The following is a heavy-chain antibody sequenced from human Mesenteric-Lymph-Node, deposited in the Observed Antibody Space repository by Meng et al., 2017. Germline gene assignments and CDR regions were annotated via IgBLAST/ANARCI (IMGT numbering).Heavy chain of an antibody. D-gene: IGHD2-21*01. CDR3: ASFDHIPRRNYFDY. CDR1: GGSMSGGNYY. CDR2: VHHSGSA. Sequence: VLLEQWCAGLLEPSQTLSLTCTVSGGSMSGGNYYWSWIRQPPVKGLEWIGYVHHSGSAYYNPSLKSRVSTSVDTSKTQFSLNLNSMTAADTAVYYCASFDHIPRRNYFDYWGQGTLVTVSS. V-gene: IGHV4-30-4*01. J-gene: IGHJ4*02.